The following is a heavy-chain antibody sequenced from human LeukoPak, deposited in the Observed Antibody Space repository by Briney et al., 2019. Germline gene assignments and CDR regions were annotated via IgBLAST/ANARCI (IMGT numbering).Heavy chain of an antibody. CDR1: GFTFADYT. Sequence: SLRLSCAASGFTFADYTLNWVRQAPGKGLEWVGFIRSNAHGGAPEYAASVKGRFIISRDDSKSIAYLQLNSLKTDDTAVFYCTRAYVGPTSVGYYGMDVWGQGTTVTVSS. CDR2: IRSNAHGGAP. D-gene: IGHD1-26*01. J-gene: IGHJ6*02. CDR3: TRAYVGPTSVGYYGMDV. V-gene: IGHV3-49*04.